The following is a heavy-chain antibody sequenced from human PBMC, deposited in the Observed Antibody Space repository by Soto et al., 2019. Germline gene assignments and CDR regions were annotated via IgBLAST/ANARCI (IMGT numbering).Heavy chain of an antibody. J-gene: IGHJ6*03. D-gene: IGHD2-2*01. V-gene: IGHV4-59*08. CDR1: GGSISSYY. CDR3: ARQGYCSSTSCFNYYYYYYMDV. Sequence: PSETLSLTCTVSGGSISSYYWSWIRQPPGKGLEWIGYIYYSGSTNYNPSLKSRVTISVDTSKNQFSLKLSSVTAADTAVYYCARQGYCSSTSCFNYYYYYYMDVWGKGTTVTVSS. CDR2: IYYSGST.